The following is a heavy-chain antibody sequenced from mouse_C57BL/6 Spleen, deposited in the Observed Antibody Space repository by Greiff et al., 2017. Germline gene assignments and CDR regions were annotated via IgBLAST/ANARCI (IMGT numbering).Heavy chain of an antibody. J-gene: IGHJ2*01. CDR3: ASGGTEYFGY. CDR2: IDPSDSYT. D-gene: IGHD3-3*01. CDR1: GYTFTSYW. V-gene: IGHV1-69*01. Sequence: QVQLQQPGAELVMPGASVKLSCKASGYTFTSYWMHWVKQRPGQGLEWIGEIDPSDSYTNYNQKFKGKSTLTVDKSSSTAYMQLSSLTSEDSAVYYCASGGTEYFGYWGQGTTLTVSS.